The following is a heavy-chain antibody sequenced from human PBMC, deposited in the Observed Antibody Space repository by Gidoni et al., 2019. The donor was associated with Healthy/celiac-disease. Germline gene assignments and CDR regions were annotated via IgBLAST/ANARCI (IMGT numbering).Heavy chain of an antibody. CDR1: GYSISSGYY. CDR2: IYHSGST. Sequence: QVQLQESGPGLVKPSETLSLTCAVSGYSISSGYYWGWIRQPPGKGLEWIGSIYHSGSTYYNPSLKSRVTISVDTSKNQFSLKLSSVTAADTAVYYCARAYDFWSGYYTLPTLYNWFDPWGQGTLVTVSS. J-gene: IGHJ5*02. D-gene: IGHD3-3*01. V-gene: IGHV4-38-2*01. CDR3: ARAYDFWSGYYTLPTLYNWFDP.